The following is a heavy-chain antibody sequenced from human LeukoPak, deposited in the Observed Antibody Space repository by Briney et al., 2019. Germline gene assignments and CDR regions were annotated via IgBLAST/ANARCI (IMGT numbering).Heavy chain of an antibody. V-gene: IGHV3-30*02. J-gene: IGHJ4*02. Sequence: PGGSLRLSCAASGFTFSSYGMHWVRQAPGKGLEWVAFIRYDGSNKYYADSVKGRFTISRDNSKNTLYLQMNSLRAEDMAVYYCAKEDPYSSSWSPLDYWGQGTLVTVSS. D-gene: IGHD6-13*01. CDR3: AKEDPYSSSWSPLDY. CDR1: GFTFSSYG. CDR2: IRYDGSNK.